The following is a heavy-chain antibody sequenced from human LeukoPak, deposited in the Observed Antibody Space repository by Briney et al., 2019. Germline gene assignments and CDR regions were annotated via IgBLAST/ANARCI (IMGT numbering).Heavy chain of an antibody. Sequence: SETLSLACTISGYSISSGYYWGWIRQPPGKGLEWIGSIYHSGSTYYNPSLKSRVTISVDTSKNQFSLKLSSVTAADTAVYYCAREARRDGYNLFDYWGQGTLVTVSS. D-gene: IGHD5-24*01. CDR1: GYSISSGYY. CDR2: IYHSGST. J-gene: IGHJ4*02. V-gene: IGHV4-38-2*02. CDR3: AREARRDGYNLFDY.